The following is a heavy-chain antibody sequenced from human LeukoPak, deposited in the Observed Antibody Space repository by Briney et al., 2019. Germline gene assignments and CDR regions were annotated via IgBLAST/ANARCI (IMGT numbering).Heavy chain of an antibody. CDR3: TRDSTGGYPDY. CDR2: INPKSGST. Sequence: ASVKVSCKASGYTFTDYYIHWVRQAPGQGLEYMGWINPKSGSTNYAQMFQGRVIMTNDTSINPAFMELRSLRSDDTAVFYWTRDSTGGYPDYWGQGTLVTVSA. CDR1: GYTFTDYY. D-gene: IGHD7-27*01. J-gene: IGHJ4*02. V-gene: IGHV1-2*02.